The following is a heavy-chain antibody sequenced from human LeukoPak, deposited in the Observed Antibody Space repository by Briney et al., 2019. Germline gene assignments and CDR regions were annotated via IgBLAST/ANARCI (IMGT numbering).Heavy chain of an antibody. V-gene: IGHV4-34*01. Sequence: PSETLSLTCAVYGGSLSGYYWSWIRQPPGKGLEWMGEINHSGSTNYNPSLKSRVTISVDTSKNQFSLKLSSVTAADTAVYYCARVGSSGPTDHWGQGTLVTVSS. D-gene: IGHD3-22*01. CDR1: GGSLSGYY. CDR2: INHSGST. CDR3: ARVGSSGPTDH. J-gene: IGHJ4*02.